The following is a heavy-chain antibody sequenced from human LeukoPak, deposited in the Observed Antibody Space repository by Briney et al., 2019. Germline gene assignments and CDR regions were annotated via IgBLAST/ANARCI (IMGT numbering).Heavy chain of an antibody. CDR3: SLFDY. J-gene: IGHJ4*02. V-gene: IGHV3-52*01. D-gene: IGHD3-10*01. CDR1: GFTFSSSW. Sequence: GGSLRLSCAASGFTFSSSWMHWVCQAPVKGLQLFSYIYYHISENYSLHSVNARLPISRDNANNSLYLQVNSLRAEDIRSGSYSLFDYWGQGTLLTVSS. CDR2: IYYHISEN.